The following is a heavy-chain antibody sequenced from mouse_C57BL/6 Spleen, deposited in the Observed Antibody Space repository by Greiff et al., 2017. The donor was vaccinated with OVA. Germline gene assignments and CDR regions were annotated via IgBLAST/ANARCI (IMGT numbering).Heavy chain of an antibody. CDR2: ISDGGSYT. D-gene: IGHD2-1*01. CDR1: GFTFSSYA. V-gene: IGHV5-4*01. CDR3: AREDYGNYGYFDV. J-gene: IGHJ1*03. Sequence: EVHLVESGGGLVKPGGSLKLSCAASGFTFSSYAMSWVRQTPEKRLEWVATISDGGSYTYYPDNVKGRFTISRDNAKNNLYLQMSHLKSEDTAMYYCAREDYGNYGYFDVWGTGTTVTVSS.